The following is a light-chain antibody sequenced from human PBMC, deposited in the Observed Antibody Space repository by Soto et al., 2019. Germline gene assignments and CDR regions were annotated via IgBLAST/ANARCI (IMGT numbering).Light chain of an antibody. J-gene: IGKJ3*01. CDR3: QQYYSTPPVT. V-gene: IGKV4-1*01. CDR1: QSVLYSSNNKNY. CDR2: WAS. Sequence: DIVMTQSPDSLAVSLGERATINCKSSQSVLYSSNNKNYLAWYQQKPGQPPKLLIYWASTRESGVPDRFSGSGSGKDVTLTISSLQAEDVAVYYCQQYYSTPPVTFGPGTKVDIK.